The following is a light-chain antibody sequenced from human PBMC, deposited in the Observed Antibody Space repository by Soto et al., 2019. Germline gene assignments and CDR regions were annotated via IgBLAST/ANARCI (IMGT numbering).Light chain of an antibody. CDR1: SSNIGSNH. Sequence: QPVLTQPPSASGTPGQRVTISCSGRSSNIGSNHVYWYQQLQGTAPKLVIYSSNQRPSGVPDRLSGSTSGTSASLAISGLRSEDEADYYCAAWDDSLRGYVFGTGTKVTVL. CDR2: SSN. CDR3: AAWDDSLRGYV. V-gene: IGLV1-47*02. J-gene: IGLJ1*01.